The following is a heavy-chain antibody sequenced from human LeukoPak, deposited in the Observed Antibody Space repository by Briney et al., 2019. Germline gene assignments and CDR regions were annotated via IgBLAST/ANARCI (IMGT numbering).Heavy chain of an antibody. CDR2: IHSSGTT. CDR1: GGSIRSYY. D-gene: IGHD2-15*01. Sequence: SENLSLTCTGSGGSIRSYYWTWIRQPAGNGLEWIGRIHSSGTTNYNPSLKSRVTMSLDTSKNHFSLRLRSVTAADTAVYYCAREGLYDAFDIWGQGTMVTVSS. J-gene: IGHJ3*02. CDR3: AREGLYDAFDI. V-gene: IGHV4-4*07.